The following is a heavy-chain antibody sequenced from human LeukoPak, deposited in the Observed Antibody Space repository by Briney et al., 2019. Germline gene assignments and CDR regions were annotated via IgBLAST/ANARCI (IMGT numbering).Heavy chain of an antibody. CDR1: GFTFSSYT. Sequence: GGSLRLSCAASGFTFSSYTMNWVRQAPGKGLEWVSSISSSSYISYADSVKGRFTISRDNAKNSLYLQMSSLRAEDTAVYYCARDPYSSSTNYFDLWGQGTLVTVSS. D-gene: IGHD6-13*01. J-gene: IGHJ4*02. CDR2: ISSSSYI. V-gene: IGHV3-21*01. CDR3: ARDPYSSSTNYFDL.